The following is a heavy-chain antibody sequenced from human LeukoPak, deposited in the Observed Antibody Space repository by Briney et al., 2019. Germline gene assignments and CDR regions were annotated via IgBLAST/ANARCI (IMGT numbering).Heavy chain of an antibody. CDR2: IYYSGST. CDR1: GGSISSSSYY. V-gene: IGHV4-39*07. CDR3: ARGTTRGLRSDNWFDP. D-gene: IGHD3-3*01. J-gene: IGHJ5*02. Sequence: PSETLSLTCTVSGGSISSSSYYWGWIRQPPGKGLEWIGSIYYSGSTYYNPSLKSRVTISVDTSKNQFSLKLSSVTAADTAVYYCARGTTRGLRSDNWFDPWGQGTLVTVSS.